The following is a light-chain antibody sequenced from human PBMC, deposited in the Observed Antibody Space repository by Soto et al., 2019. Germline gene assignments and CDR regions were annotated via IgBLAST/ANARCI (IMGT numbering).Light chain of an antibody. V-gene: IGKV2-30*01. CDR1: QSLVNSDGDTY. CDR2: KVS. CDR3: MQGTYWPT. J-gene: IGKJ2*01. Sequence: DVLMTQSPLSLPVTLGQPASISCTCSQSLVNSDGDTYLSWYQLRPGQSPRRLIYKVSNRDSGVPGKLQGRASGICFTLKIRRVEAEDVGVYYCMQGTYWPTFGQGTKLEIK.